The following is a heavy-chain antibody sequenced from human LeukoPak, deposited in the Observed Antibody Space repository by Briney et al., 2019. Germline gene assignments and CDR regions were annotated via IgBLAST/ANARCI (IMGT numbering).Heavy chain of an antibody. Sequence: SETLSLTCTVSGGSISSSSYYWGWIRQPPGKGLEWIGSIYYSGSTYYNPSLKGRVTISVDTSKNQFSLKLSSVTAADTAVYYCARQRVIVAIGVGYWGQGTLVTVSS. V-gene: IGHV4-39*01. CDR2: IYYSGST. D-gene: IGHD5-12*01. CDR1: GGSISSSSYY. CDR3: ARQRVIVAIGVGY. J-gene: IGHJ4*02.